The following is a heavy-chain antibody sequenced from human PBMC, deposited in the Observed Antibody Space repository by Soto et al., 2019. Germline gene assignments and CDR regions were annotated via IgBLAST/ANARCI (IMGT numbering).Heavy chain of an antibody. CDR1: GYTFTRSG. CDR3: ASGGVAPYYYYGMAV. Sequence: QVQLVQSGAEVKKPGASVKVSCKASGYTFTRSGISWVRQAPGQGPEWMGWISSYNGDTNYAQTFQGRVTMTTDTSTSTAYIELRSLRSDDTAVYYCASGGVAPYYYYGMAVWGQGTPVTVAS. V-gene: IGHV1-18*01. CDR2: ISSYNGDT. D-gene: IGHD3-10*01. J-gene: IGHJ6*02.